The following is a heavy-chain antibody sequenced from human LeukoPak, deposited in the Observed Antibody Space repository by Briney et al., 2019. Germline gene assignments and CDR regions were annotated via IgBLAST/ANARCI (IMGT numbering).Heavy chain of an antibody. CDR3: ARGVFYYDFWSGYYTSHGWFDP. Sequence: KPSETLSLTCAVYGGSFSGYYWSWIRQPPGKGLEWIGEINHSGSTNYNPSLKSRVTISVDTSKNQFSLKLSSVTAADTAVYYCARGVFYYDFWSGYYTSHGWFDPWGQGTLVTVSS. J-gene: IGHJ5*02. D-gene: IGHD3-3*01. CDR1: GGSFSGYY. CDR2: INHSGST. V-gene: IGHV4-34*01.